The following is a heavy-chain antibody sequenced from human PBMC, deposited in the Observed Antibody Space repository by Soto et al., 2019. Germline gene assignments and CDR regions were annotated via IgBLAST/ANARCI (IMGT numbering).Heavy chain of an antibody. CDR2: IYYSGST. Sequence: SETLSLTCTVSGGSISSGDYYGRWIRQPPGKGLEWIGYIYYSGSTYYNPSLKSRVTISVDTSKNQFSLKLSSVTAADTAVYYCARVLRGSGSYYNHFDYWGQGTLVTAPQ. J-gene: IGHJ4*02. D-gene: IGHD3-10*01. V-gene: IGHV4-30-4*01. CDR3: ARVLRGSGSYYNHFDY. CDR1: GGSISSGDYY.